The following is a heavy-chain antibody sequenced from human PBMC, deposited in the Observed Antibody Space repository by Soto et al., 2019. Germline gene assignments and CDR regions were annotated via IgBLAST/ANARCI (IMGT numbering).Heavy chain of an antibody. CDR2: INPKSGGT. CDR1: GYTFTDYY. V-gene: IGHV1-2*02. J-gene: IGHJ5*02. Sequence: QVQLVQSGAEVKKPGASVKVSCKASGYTFTDYYMLWVRQAPGQGLEWLGWINPKSGGTNYAQKVQARVTMTRDTSFRTAYMELSRLRFDDTAVYYCARVSPFGSSSGWFDPWGQGTLVTVSS. CDR3: ARVSPFGSSSGWFDP. D-gene: IGHD6-6*01.